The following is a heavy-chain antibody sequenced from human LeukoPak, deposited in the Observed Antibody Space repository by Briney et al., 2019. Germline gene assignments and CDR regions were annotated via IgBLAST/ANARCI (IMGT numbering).Heavy chain of an antibody. J-gene: IGHJ4*02. CDR1: GFTFNSYA. V-gene: IGHV3-30-3*01. CDR2: ISKDGSNK. CDR3: AREDQQLPDY. Sequence: GGSLRLSCTASGFTFNSYAMHWVRQSPGKGLEWVAVISKDGSNKYCVDSVKGRFTISRDNSKNTVYLQMSSLRPDDTAVYYCAREDQQLPDYWGQGTLVTVFS. D-gene: IGHD2-2*01.